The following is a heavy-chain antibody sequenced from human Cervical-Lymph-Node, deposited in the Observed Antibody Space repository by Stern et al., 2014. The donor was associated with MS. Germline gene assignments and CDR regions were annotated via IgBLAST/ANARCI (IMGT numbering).Heavy chain of an antibody. J-gene: IGHJ4*02. CDR3: AHKFSSGWYYFDY. CDR1: GFSLSTSGVG. D-gene: IGHD6-19*01. V-gene: IGHV2-5*02. Sequence: QVTLRESGPTLVKPTQTLTLTCTFSGFSLSTSGVGVGWIRQPPGRALEWLALIYWDDDKRYSPSLKSRLNITKETSANHVVLTMTNMDPVDTATYFCAHKFSSGWYYFDYWGQGTLVTVSS. CDR2: IYWDDDK.